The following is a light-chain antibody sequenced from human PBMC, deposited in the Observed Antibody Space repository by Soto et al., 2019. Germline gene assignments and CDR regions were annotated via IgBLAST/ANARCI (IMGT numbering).Light chain of an antibody. CDR2: DVT. Sequence: QSALTQPRSVSGSPGQAVTISCSGTSSYGGGYNYVSWYTPHPGKAPQIMIYDVTERPPAIPDRFTASTSGNTASLTISGLQAADGAAYHCCSYSEKYFYVFGSGTKAPV. CDR3: CSYSEKYFYV. CDR1: SSYGGGYNY. J-gene: IGLJ1*01. V-gene: IGLV2-11*01.